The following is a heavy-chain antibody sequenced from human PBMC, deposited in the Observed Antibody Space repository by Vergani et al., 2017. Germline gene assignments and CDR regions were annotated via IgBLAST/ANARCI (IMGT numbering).Heavy chain of an antibody. J-gene: IGHJ6*03. CDR2: ISDSGGST. V-gene: IGHV3-23*01. Sequence: EVQLLESGGGLVQPGGSLRLSCAASGFTFSSYAMSWVRQAPGKGLEWVSVISDSGGSTYYADTVKGRFTISRDNSKNTLYMQMNSLRAEDTAVYYCARERMKSSSGYYKEASYYYYMDVWGKGTTVTVSS. D-gene: IGHD3-22*01. CDR1: GFTFSSYA. CDR3: ARERMKSSSGYYKEASYYYYMDV.